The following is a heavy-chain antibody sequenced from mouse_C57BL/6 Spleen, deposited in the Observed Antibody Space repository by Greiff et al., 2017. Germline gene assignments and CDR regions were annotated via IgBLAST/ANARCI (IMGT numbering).Heavy chain of an antibody. V-gene: IGHV1-5*01. CDR3: TTSCYGTAYAMDY. D-gene: IGHD1-1*01. CDR1: GYTFTSYW. Sequence: VQLQQSGTVLARPGASVKMSCKTSGYTFTSYWMHWVKQRHGQGLEWIGAIYPGNSDTSYNQKFKGKAKLTAVTSASTAYMELSSLTNEDSAVYYCTTSCYGTAYAMDYWGQGTSVTVSA. J-gene: IGHJ4*01. CDR2: IYPGNSDT.